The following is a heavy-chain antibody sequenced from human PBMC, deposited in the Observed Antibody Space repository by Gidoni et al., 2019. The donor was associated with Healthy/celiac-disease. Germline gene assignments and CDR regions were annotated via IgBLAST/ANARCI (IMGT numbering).Heavy chain of an antibody. V-gene: IGHV2-5*02. CDR3: AHCLYYDYVWGSYRSDAFDI. CDR2: IYWDDDK. Sequence: QITLKESGPTLVKPTQTLTLTCTFSGFSLSTSGVGVGWIRQPPGKALEWLALIYWDDDKRYSPSLKSRLTITKDTSKNQVVLTMTNMDPVDTATYYCAHCLYYDYVWGSYRSDAFDIWGQGTMVTVSS. CDR1: GFSLSTSGVG. D-gene: IGHD3-16*02. J-gene: IGHJ3*02.